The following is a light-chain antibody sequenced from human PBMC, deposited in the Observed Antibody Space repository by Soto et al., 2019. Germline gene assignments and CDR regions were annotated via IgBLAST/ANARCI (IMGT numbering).Light chain of an antibody. CDR3: AAWDDSLNGPV. J-gene: IGLJ2*01. CDR2: SNN. Sequence: QSVLTQPPSASGTHGQRVTISCSGSSSNIGSNTVNWYQQLPGTAPKLLIYSNNQRPSGVPDRFSGSKSATSASLAISGLQSEHEADYYCAAWDDSLNGPVFGGGTKLTVL. V-gene: IGLV1-44*01. CDR1: SSNIGSNT.